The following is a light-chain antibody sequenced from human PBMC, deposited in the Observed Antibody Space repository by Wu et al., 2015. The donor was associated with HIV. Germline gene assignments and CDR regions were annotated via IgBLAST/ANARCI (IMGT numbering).Light chain of an antibody. CDR3: QQYNNWPPYS. Sequence: EIVMTQSPATLSVSPGEGVTLSCRASQSVSSYLAWYQQTPGQAPRLLIYGASTRATGVPARFSGSGSGTQFTLTITNVQSADSAVYYCQQYNNWPPYSFGQGPSWR. CDR2: GAS. V-gene: IGKV3-15*01. J-gene: IGKJ2*03. CDR1: QSVSSY.